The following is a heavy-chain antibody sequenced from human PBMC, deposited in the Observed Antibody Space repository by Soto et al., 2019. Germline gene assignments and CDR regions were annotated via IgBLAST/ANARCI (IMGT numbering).Heavy chain of an antibody. V-gene: IGHV3-74*01. D-gene: IGHD4-17*01. CDR2: INSDGSST. J-gene: IGHJ6*02. Sequence: GGSLRLSCAASGFTFSSYWMHWVRQAPGKGLVWVSRINSDGSSTSYADSVKGRFTISRDNAKNTLYLQMNSLRAEDTAVYYCARVRTVIGGIYGPYYYYGMDVWGQGTTVTVSS. CDR1: GFTFSSYW. CDR3: ARVRTVIGGIYGPYYYYGMDV.